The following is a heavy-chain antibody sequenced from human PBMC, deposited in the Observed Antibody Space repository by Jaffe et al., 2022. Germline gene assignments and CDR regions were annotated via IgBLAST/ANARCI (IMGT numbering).Heavy chain of an antibody. CDR1: GFTFSSYG. J-gene: IGHJ3*02. D-gene: IGHD1-7*01. Sequence: QVQLVESGGGVVQPGGSLRLSCAASGFTFSSYGMHWVRQAPGKGLEWVAFIRYDGSNKYYADSVKGRFTISRDNSKNTLYLQMNSLRAEDTAVYYCAKEEAWNYDFTAFDIWGQGTMVTVSS. CDR3: AKEEAWNYDFTAFDI. CDR2: IRYDGSNK. V-gene: IGHV3-30*02.